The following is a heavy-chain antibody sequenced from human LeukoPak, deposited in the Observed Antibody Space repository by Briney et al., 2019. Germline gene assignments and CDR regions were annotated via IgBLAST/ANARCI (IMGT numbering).Heavy chain of an antibody. Sequence: GGSLRLSCAASGFTFSTYEMNWIRQAPGKGLDWVATISGDGGRTYYADSVKGRFTISRDNSKRTQYLQMDRLRADDTAIYYCAKQGENSGWGSFDYWGQGILVSVSS. V-gene: IGHV3-23*01. CDR3: AKQGENSGWGSFDY. J-gene: IGHJ4*02. CDR1: GFTFSTYE. D-gene: IGHD6-19*01. CDR2: ISGDGGRT.